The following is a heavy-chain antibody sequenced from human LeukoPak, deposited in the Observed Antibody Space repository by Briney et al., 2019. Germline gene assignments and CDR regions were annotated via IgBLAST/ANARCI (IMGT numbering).Heavy chain of an antibody. J-gene: IGHJ4*02. CDR3: ARHGSSWPYYFDY. V-gene: IGHV3-11*04. CDR1: GFTFSDYY. CDR2: ISSSSSSM. D-gene: IGHD6-13*01. Sequence: GGSLRLSCAAPGFTFSDYYMSWIRQAPGKGPEWVSYISSSSSSMYYADSVKGRFTISRDNAKNSLFLQMNSLRAEDTAVYYCARHGSSWPYYFDYWGQGTLVAVSS.